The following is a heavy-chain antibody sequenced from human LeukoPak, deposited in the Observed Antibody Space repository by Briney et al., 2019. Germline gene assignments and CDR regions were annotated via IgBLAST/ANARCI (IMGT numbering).Heavy chain of an antibody. Sequence: PGGSLRLSCAASGFDFSSYAMSWVRQAPGKGLDWVSGISGSGTGTYYADSVKGRFTISRDNSKNTLYLQVNSLRAEDTAVYYCAKAYCSTASCAVDYWGQGTLVTVSS. CDR1: GFDFSSYA. J-gene: IGHJ4*02. CDR3: AKAYCSTASCAVDY. D-gene: IGHD2-2*01. CDR2: ISGSGTGT. V-gene: IGHV3-23*01.